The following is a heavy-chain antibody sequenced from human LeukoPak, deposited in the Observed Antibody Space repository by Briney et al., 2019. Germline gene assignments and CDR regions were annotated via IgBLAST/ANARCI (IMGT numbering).Heavy chain of an antibody. D-gene: IGHD5-24*01. CDR1: GGSISSGGYY. V-gene: IGHV4-31*03. CDR2: IYYSGST. CDR3: ARGFSRDGYNPFDY. Sequence: PSETLSLTCTVSGGSISSGGYYWSWIRQHPGKGLEWIGYIYYSGSTYYNPSLKSRVTISVDTSKNQFSLKLSSVTAADTAVYYCARGFSRDGYNPFDYWGQGTLVIVSS. J-gene: IGHJ4*02.